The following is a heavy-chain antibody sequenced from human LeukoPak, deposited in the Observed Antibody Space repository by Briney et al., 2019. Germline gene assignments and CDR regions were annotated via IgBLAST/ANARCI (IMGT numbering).Heavy chain of an antibody. CDR1: GGTFSSYA. CDR2: MNPNSGTT. CDR3: ARYEPLLRYFQH. J-gene: IGHJ1*01. Sequence: ASVKVSCKASGGTFSSYAISWVRQATGQGLEWMGWMNPNSGTTGYAQKFQGRVTMTRNTSISTAYMELSSLTSEDTAVYYCARYEPLLRYFQHWGQGTLVTVSS. D-gene: IGHD3-16*01. V-gene: IGHV1-8*02.